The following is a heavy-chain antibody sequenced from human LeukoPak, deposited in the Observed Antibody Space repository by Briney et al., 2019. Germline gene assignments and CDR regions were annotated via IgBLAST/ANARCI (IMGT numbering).Heavy chain of an antibody. Sequence: ASVKVSCKASGYTFTGHYMHWVRQAPGQGLEWMGWINPNSGGTSYAQNFQGRVTMTRDTSINTAYMEVSRLRSDDTAVYYCAKDRYGDYEAPFHYYMDAWGRGTTVTVSS. V-gene: IGHV1-2*02. CDR2: INPNSGGT. CDR3: AKDRYGDYEAPFHYYMDA. CDR1: GYTFTGHY. D-gene: IGHD5-12*01. J-gene: IGHJ6*03.